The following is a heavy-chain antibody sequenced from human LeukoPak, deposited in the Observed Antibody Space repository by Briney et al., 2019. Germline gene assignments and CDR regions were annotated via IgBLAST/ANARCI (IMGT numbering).Heavy chain of an antibody. CDR1: GFTLRDYY. CDR3: ALSSSYFTYFDL. J-gene: IGHJ2*01. Sequence: GGSLRLSCAASGFTLRDYYMSWIRQAPGKGLEWISYMSSTGNTIYYAESVKGRFTVSRDRANNSLFLQMARLRAGGSVVYYCALSSSYFTYFDLWGRDTLVTVSS. D-gene: IGHD2-8*01. CDR2: MSSTGNTI. V-gene: IGHV3-11*04.